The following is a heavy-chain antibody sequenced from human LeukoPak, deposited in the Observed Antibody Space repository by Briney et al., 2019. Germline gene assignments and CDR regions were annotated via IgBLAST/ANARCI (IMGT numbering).Heavy chain of an antibody. CDR1: GGTFSSYA. CDR3: ARHRYNWNDGSFDY. Sequence: SVKVSCKASGGTFSSYAISWVRQAPGQGLEWMGGIIPIFGTANYAQKFQGRVTITTDESTSTAYKELSSLRSEDTAVYYCARHRYNWNDGSFDYWGQGTLVTVSS. CDR2: IIPIFGTA. D-gene: IGHD1-1*01. J-gene: IGHJ4*02. V-gene: IGHV1-69*05.